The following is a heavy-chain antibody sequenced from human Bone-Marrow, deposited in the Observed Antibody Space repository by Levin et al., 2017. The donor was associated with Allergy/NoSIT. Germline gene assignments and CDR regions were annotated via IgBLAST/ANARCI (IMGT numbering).Heavy chain of an antibody. CDR1: GGSVNTGSQY. J-gene: IGHJ5*02. Sequence: MPSETLSLTCTVSGGSVNTGSQYWTWIRQPPGKGLEWIGNIFYSGSTNINPSLKNRVTISLDTSKNQFSLKLSSVTAADRAVYFCAREVCSGGACGWFDPWGQGTLVTVSS. CDR3: AREVCSGGACGWFDP. D-gene: IGHD2-15*01. V-gene: IGHV4-61*01. CDR2: IFYSGST.